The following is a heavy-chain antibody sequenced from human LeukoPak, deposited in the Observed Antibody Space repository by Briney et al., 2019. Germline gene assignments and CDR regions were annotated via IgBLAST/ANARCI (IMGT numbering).Heavy chain of an antibody. J-gene: IGHJ4*02. D-gene: IGHD3-22*01. Sequence: PGGSLRLSCAASGFTFSSYWMHWVRQAPGKGLEWVANIKEDGSKKNYVDSVKGRFTISRDNTKNSLYLQMNSLRAEDTAVYYCATPLDYYDSSGYHEGGDWGQGTLVTVSS. CDR2: IKEDGSKK. CDR3: ATPLDYYDSSGYHEGGD. V-gene: IGHV3-7*03. CDR1: GFTFSSYW.